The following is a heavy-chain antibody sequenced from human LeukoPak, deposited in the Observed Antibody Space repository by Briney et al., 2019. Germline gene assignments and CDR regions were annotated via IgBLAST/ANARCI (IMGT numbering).Heavy chain of an antibody. V-gene: IGHV4-4*07. CDR1: SGSISSFY. D-gene: IGHD3-10*01. J-gene: IGHJ6*03. CDR2: VDTSGST. Sequence: SETLSLTCSVSSGSISSFYWTWVRQSAWKGLEWIGRVDTSGSTHYHPSLKGRATMSLDTSKYQFSLRLTSVTVADTAVYYCARGRGGASYYMDVWGKGTTVTVSS. CDR3: ARGRGGASYYMDV.